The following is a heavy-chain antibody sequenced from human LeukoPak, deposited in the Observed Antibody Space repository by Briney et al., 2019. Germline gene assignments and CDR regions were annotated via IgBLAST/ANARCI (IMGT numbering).Heavy chain of an antibody. V-gene: IGHV4-39*01. CDR3: ARLRGSYYMDV. J-gene: IGHJ6*03. Sequence: SETLSLTCTVSGGSISSTTYYWGWIRQPPGKGLEWIGSIYYSGSIYYNASLKSRVTISVDTSKNQFSLKLGSVTAADTAVYYCARLRGSYYMDVWGKGTTVTVSS. CDR1: GGSISSTTYY. CDR2: IYYSGSI.